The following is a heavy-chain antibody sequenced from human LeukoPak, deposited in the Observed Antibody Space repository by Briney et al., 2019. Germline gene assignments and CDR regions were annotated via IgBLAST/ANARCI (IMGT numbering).Heavy chain of an antibody. V-gene: IGHV4-39*01. J-gene: IGHJ2*01. D-gene: IGHD3-10*01. CDR2: FYHSGTI. Sequence: SETLSLTCIVSGGSITSSNHFWGWIRQSPGKGLEWIGGFYHSGTIFYSPSLGSRVAISIDTSKNQFSLRLLSVTAADTAVYYCARQGVVPNKAGWYFDLWGRGSLVTVSS. CDR1: GGSITSSNHF. CDR3: ARQGVVPNKAGWYFDL.